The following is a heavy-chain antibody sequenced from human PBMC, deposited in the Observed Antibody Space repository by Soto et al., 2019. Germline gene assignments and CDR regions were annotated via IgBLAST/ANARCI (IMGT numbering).Heavy chain of an antibody. D-gene: IGHD3-10*01. CDR1: GYSLTRYY. Sequence: QVQLVQSGAEVKKPGASVKVSCKASGYSLTRYYMHWVRQAPGQGLEWMGIIDPSDGSTTYAQRFQGRVTMTRDASSNTVYMELGNLRSADTAVYFCARKYFFDYWGQGTLVTVSS. J-gene: IGHJ4*02. CDR2: IDPSDGST. V-gene: IGHV1-46*01. CDR3: ARKYFFDY.